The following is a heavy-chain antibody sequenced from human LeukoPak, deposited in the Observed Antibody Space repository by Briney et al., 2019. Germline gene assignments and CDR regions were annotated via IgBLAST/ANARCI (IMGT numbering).Heavy chain of an antibody. D-gene: IGHD2-21*01. CDR2: IIPMFGTT. V-gene: IGHV1-69*13. CDR3: ARGIVEVSLSLPHWYFDL. Sequence: SVKVSCKSSGGTFSNFGISWVRQALGQGLEWVGRIIPMFGTTNYAQKFQGRVTFTADESTSTAFMELRSLRSEDTAVYYCARGIVEVSLSLPHWYFDLWGRGTLVTVSS. CDR1: GGTFSNFG. J-gene: IGHJ2*01.